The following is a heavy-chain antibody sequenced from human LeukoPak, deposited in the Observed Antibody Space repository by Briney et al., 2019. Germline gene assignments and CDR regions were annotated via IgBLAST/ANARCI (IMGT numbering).Heavy chain of an antibody. Sequence: GGSLRLSCAVSGSTFSKYIMSWVRQAPGKGLEWVSGISDNGVYTAYAGSVEGRFTISRDNSKNTLYMQMNSLRAEDTAIYYCAKLPAAIRTLDYWGQGTLVTVSS. V-gene: IGHV3-23*01. J-gene: IGHJ4*02. CDR1: GSTFSKYI. D-gene: IGHD2-2*02. CDR3: AKLPAAIRTLDY. CDR2: ISDNGVYT.